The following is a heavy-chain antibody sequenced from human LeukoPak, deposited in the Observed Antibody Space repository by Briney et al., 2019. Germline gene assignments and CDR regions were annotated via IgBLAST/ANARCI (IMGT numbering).Heavy chain of an antibody. CDR1: GYTFTGYY. J-gene: IGHJ4*02. CDR2: INPNSGGT. V-gene: IGHV1-2*02. D-gene: IGHD3-10*01. CDR3: ASLWFGELSTFDY. Sequence: ASVKVSCKASGYTFTGYYMHWVRQTPGQGLEWMGWINPNSGGTNYAQKFQGRVTMTSDTSISTAYMELSRLRSDDTAVYYCASLWFGELSTFDYWGQGTLVTVSS.